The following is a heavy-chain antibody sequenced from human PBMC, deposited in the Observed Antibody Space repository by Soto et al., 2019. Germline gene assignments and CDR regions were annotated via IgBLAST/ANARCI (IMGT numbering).Heavy chain of an antibody. D-gene: IGHD2-2*01. V-gene: IGHV3-7*01. J-gene: IGHJ6*03. CDR3: ARATSRGVVPAAISSYMLV. CDR1: GSIFSSYW. Sequence: GGSLRLSCAATGSIFSSYWMSWVRQAPGKGLEWVANIKQDGSEKYYVDSAKGRFTISRDNAKNSLHLQMNSLRAEDTAVYYCARATSRGVVPAAISSYMLVWGKATTVTV. CDR2: IKQDGSEK.